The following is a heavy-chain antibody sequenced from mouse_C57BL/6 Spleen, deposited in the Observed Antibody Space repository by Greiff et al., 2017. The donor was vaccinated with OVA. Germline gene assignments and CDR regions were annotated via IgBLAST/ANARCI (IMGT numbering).Heavy chain of an antibody. J-gene: IGHJ1*03. CDR1: GFTFSSYA. V-gene: IGHV5-9-1*02. CDR2: ISSGGDYI. Sequence: EVQLVESGEGLVKPGGSLKLSCAASGFTFSSYAMSWVRQTPEKRLEWVAYISSGGDYIYYADTVKGRFTISRDNARNTLYLQMSSLKSEDTAMYYCTRIYYYGSRHWYFDVWGTGTTVTVSS. CDR3: TRIYYYGSRHWYFDV. D-gene: IGHD1-1*01.